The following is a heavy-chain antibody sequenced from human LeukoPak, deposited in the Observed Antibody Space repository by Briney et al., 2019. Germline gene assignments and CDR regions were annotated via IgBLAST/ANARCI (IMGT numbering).Heavy chain of an antibody. CDR3: PRGVGDGYPEDI. J-gene: IGHJ3*02. V-gene: IGHV3-30*03. CDR2: ISYDGSNK. Sequence: RGRSLRLSCAASGFTFSSYGMHWVRQAPGKGLEGVAVISYDGSNKYYADSVKGRFTISRDNSKNPLYLQMNSLRAEDTDVYYCPRGVGDGYPEDIWGQGTMVTVSS. CDR1: GFTFSSYG. D-gene: IGHD5-24*01.